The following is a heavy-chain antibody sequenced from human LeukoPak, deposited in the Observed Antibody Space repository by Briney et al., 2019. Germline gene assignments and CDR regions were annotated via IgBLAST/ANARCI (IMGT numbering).Heavy chain of an antibody. CDR1: EFTVSSNY. V-gene: IGHV3-66*01. J-gene: IGHJ6*02. CDR3: ARDPGIAAAGEAYYYYGMDV. D-gene: IGHD6-13*01. Sequence: PGGSLRLSCAASEFTVSSNYMSWVRQAPGKGLEWVSVIYSGGSTYYADSVKGRFTISRDNSKNTLYFQMNSLRAEDTAVYYCARDPGIAAAGEAYYYYGMDVWGQGTTVTVSS. CDR2: IYSGGST.